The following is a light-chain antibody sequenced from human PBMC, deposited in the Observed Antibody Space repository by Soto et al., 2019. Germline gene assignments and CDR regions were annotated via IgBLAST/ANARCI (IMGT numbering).Light chain of an antibody. J-gene: IGKJ2*01. V-gene: IGKV1-16*02. CDR1: QDISNS. CDR2: DAS. Sequence: DIQMTQSPSSLSASVGDRVTITCRARQDISNSLGWFQQRAGKAPKSLIYDASTLQTGVPSKFSGSGSGTDFTLTISSLQPEDSATYFCQQYKGYPYTFGQGTKLEI. CDR3: QQYKGYPYT.